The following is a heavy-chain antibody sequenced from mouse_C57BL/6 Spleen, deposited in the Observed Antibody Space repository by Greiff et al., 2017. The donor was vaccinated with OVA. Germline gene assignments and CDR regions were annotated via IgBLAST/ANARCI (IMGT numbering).Heavy chain of an antibody. CDR1: GYSFTGYF. J-gene: IGHJ3*01. V-gene: IGHV1-20*01. CDR2: INPYNGDT. D-gene: IGHD2-4*01. CDR3: ARGDDDDWFAY. Sequence: EVQLMESGPELVKPGASVKISCKASGYSFTGYFMNWVMQSHGKSLEWIGRINPYNGDTFYNQKFKGKATLTVDKSSSTAHMELRSLTSEDSAVYYCARGDDDDWFAYWGQGTLVTVSA.